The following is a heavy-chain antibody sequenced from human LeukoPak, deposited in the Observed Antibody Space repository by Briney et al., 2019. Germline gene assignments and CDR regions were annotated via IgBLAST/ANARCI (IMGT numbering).Heavy chain of an antibody. D-gene: IGHD3-9*01. CDR1: GGSISSYY. CDR3: ARSPRYDILTGYKE. CDR2: IYYSGST. Sequence: PSETLSLTCTVSGGSISSYYWSWIRQPPGKGLEWIGYIYYSGSTNYNPSLKSRVTISVDTSKNQFSLKLSSVTAADTAVYYCARSPRYDILTGYKEWGQGTLVTVSS. V-gene: IGHV4-59*03. J-gene: IGHJ4*02.